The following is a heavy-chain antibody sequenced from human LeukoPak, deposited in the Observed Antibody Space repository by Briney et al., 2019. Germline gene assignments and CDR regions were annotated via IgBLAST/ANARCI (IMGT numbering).Heavy chain of an antibody. D-gene: IGHD3-9*01. CDR1: GYTFTNYA. CDR3: ARVQSPSYYDILTGIYDAFDI. V-gene: IGHV7-4-1*02. CDR2: INPNTGNP. Sequence: ASVKVSCKASGYTFTNYAMNWVRQAPGQGLEWMGWINPNTGNPAYAQGFTGRFVFSLDTSVTTTYLQISGLKAEDTAVYYCARVQSPSYYDILTGIYDAFDIWGQGTMVTVSS. J-gene: IGHJ3*02.